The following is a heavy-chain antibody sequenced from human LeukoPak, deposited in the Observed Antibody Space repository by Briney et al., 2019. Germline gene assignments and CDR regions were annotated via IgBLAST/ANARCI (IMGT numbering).Heavy chain of an antibody. V-gene: IGHV3-11*06. CDR3: ARARGMDDYGDFRIK. J-gene: IGHJ4*02. D-gene: IGHD4-17*01. Sequence: PGGSLRLSCAASGFTFSDYYMSWIRRAPGKGLEWVSYISSSSSYTNYADSVKGRFTISRDNAKNSLSLQMNGLRAEDTAVYYCARARGMDDYGDFRIKWGQGTLVTVSS. CDR1: GFTFSDYY. CDR2: ISSSSSYT.